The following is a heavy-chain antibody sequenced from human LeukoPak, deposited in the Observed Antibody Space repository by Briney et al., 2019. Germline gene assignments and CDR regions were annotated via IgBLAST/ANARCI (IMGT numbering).Heavy chain of an antibody. CDR2: IYYSGST. CDR3: ARVPKFYDSSGYYSYYNWFDP. V-gene: IGHV4-59*01. D-gene: IGHD3-22*01. CDR1: GGSISSYY. J-gene: IGHJ5*02. Sequence: SETLSLTCTVSGGSISSYYWSWIRQPPGKGLEWIGYIYYSGSTNYNPSLKSRVTISVDTSKNQFSLKLSSVTAADTAVYYCARVPKFYDSSGYYSYYNWFDPWGQGTLVTVSS.